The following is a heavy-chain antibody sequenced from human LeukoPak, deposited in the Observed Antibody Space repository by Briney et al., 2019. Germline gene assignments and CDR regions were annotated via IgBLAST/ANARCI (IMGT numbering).Heavy chain of an antibody. CDR3: AKDSVYYDSSPGY. V-gene: IGHV3-33*06. J-gene: IGHJ4*02. Sequence: PGGSLRLSCAASGFTFSSYGMHWVRQAPGKGLEWVAVTWYDGSNKYYADSVKGRFTISRDNSKNTLYLQMNSLRAEDTAVYYCAKDSVYYDSSPGYWGQETLVTVSS. D-gene: IGHD3-22*01. CDR1: GFTFSSYG. CDR2: TWYDGSNK.